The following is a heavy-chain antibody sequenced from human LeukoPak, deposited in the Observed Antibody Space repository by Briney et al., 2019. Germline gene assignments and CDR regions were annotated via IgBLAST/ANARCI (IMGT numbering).Heavy chain of an antibody. Sequence: AASVQVSCKASGYTFTTFLLIWVRQAAAQGLEWMGWINTNTANPTYAQAFTGRFVLSLNTSVSTSYPQVSRLDTDDPAVYYFARARCFLNGGVAGIDLWGQGSVVTVSS. CDR3: ARARCFLNGGVAGIDL. V-gene: IGHV7-4-1*02. CDR1: GYTFTTFL. CDR2: INTNTANP. D-gene: IGHD3-9*01. J-gene: IGHJ4*02.